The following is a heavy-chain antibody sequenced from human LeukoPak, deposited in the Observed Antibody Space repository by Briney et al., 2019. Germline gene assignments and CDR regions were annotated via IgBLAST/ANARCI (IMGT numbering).Heavy chain of an antibody. Sequence: SETLSLTXAVYGGSFSGYYWSWIRQPPGKGLEWIGEINHSGSTNYNPSLKSRVTISVDTSKNQFSLKLSSVTAADTAVYYCARDVPTYYYDSSGYPTLDYWGQGTLVTVSS. CDR3: ARDVPTYYYDSSGYPTLDY. CDR1: GGSFSGYY. D-gene: IGHD3-22*01. V-gene: IGHV4-34*01. J-gene: IGHJ4*02. CDR2: INHSGST.